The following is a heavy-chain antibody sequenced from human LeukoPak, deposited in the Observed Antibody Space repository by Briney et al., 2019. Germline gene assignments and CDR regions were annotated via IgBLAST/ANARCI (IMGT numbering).Heavy chain of an antibody. Sequence: GGSLRLSCAASGSTFRNYAVSWVRQAPGKGLEWVSHISHTGGDTYYADSVKGRFTISRDNSKNTLLLQMNSLRAEDTAIYYCAKGAIQYASSPEAFDIWGQGATVTVSS. V-gene: IGHV3-23*01. CDR1: GSTFRNYA. CDR2: ISHTGGDT. D-gene: IGHD2-2*01. J-gene: IGHJ3*02. CDR3: AKGAIQYASSPEAFDI.